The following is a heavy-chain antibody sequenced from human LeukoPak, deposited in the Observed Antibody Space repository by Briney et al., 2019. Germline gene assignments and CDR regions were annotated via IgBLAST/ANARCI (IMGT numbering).Heavy chain of an antibody. Sequence: ASVKVSCKVSGYTFTDYYMHWLQQAPGKGLEWMGLVDPEDGETIYAEKFQGRVTITADTSTDTAYMELRSLRSDDTAVYYCARVSGSGYYYYFDYWGQGTLVTVSS. D-gene: IGHD3-22*01. V-gene: IGHV1-69-2*01. J-gene: IGHJ4*02. CDR1: GYTFTDYY. CDR3: ARVSGSGYYYYFDY. CDR2: VDPEDGET.